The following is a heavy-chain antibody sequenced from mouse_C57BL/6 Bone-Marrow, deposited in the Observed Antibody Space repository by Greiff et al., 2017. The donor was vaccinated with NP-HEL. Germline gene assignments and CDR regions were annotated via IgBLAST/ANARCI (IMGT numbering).Heavy chain of an antibody. J-gene: IGHJ1*03. D-gene: IGHD1-1*01. CDR2: IYPRSGNT. CDR1: GYTFTSYG. CDR3: ARLTTVVVTRYFDV. V-gene: IGHV1-81*01. Sequence: QVQLQQSGAELARPGASVKLSCKASGYTFTSYGISWVKQRTGQGLEWIGEIYPRSGNTYYNEKFKGKATLTAGKSSSTADMGLRSLTSEDSAVYFCARLTTVVVTRYFDVWGTGTTVTVSS.